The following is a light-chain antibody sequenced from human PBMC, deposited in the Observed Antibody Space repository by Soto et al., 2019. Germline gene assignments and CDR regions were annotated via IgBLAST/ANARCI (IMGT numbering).Light chain of an antibody. J-gene: IGLJ1*01. Sequence: QSVLTQPPSASGSPGQSVTISCTGTSSDVGGYNSVSWYQQHPGKAPKLIIYEVSKRPSGVPDRFSGSESGNTASLTVSGVKADDEADYYCSSYAGSNSPPSVFGAGTKVTVL. V-gene: IGLV2-8*01. CDR2: EVS. CDR3: SSYAGSNSPPSV. CDR1: SSDVGGYNS.